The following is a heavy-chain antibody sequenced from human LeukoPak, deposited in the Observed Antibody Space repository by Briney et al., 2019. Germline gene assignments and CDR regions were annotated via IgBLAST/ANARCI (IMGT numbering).Heavy chain of an antibody. D-gene: IGHD3-10*01. V-gene: IGHV3-30*04. J-gene: IGHJ3*02. CDR3: ARPGGYAFET. Sequence: GPSLRLSCTVSGFIFGTYGFRWVRQAPGKGPEWVAFITDDGSNTYFADSVKGRFTLSRDNSKNALYLQMTSLRTADTAVYYCARPGGYAFETWGQGTMVTVSS. CDR1: GFIFGTYG. CDR2: ITDDGSNT.